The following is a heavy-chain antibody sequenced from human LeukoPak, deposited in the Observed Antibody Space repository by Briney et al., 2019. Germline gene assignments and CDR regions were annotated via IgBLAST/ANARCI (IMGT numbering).Heavy chain of an antibody. J-gene: IGHJ6*03. Sequence: PGGSLRLSCAASGFTFSGYWMHWVRQAPGKGLVWVSRINTEGSSTAYADSMEGRFTISRNNAKSTLSLHMNSLRVEDTAVYYCARDGGGFMDVWGKGTTVTVSS. CDR3: ARDGGGFMDV. V-gene: IGHV3-74*03. CDR2: INTEGSST. CDR1: GFTFSGYW. D-gene: IGHD3-16*01.